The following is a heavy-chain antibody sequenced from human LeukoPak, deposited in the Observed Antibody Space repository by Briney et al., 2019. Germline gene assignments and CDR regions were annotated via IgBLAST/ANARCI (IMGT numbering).Heavy chain of an antibody. D-gene: IGHD6-13*01. CDR1: GFTFSDYY. CDR2: ISSRSSYT. V-gene: IGHV3-11*06. CDR3: ARVLSSSWGAYYYYGMDV. Sequence: GGSLRLSCAASGFTFSDYYMSWIRQAPGKGLEWVSYISSRSSYTKYADSVEGRLTISRDNAKNSLYLQVNSLRAEDTAVYYCARVLSSSWGAYYYYGMDVWGQGTTVTVSS. J-gene: IGHJ6*02.